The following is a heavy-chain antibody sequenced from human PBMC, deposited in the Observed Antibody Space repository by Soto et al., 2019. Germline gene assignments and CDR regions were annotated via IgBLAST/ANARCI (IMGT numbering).Heavy chain of an antibody. Sequence: GSLGLSCAASGFTFSSYAMSWACQAPGKGLEWVSAISGSGGSTYYADSVKGRFTISRDNSKNTRYLQMNSLRAEDTAVYYCAELSGSGYYYGYFDYWGQGTLGTFSS. J-gene: IGHJ4*02. V-gene: IGHV3-23*01. CDR3: AELSGSGYYYGYFDY. D-gene: IGHD3-22*01. CDR1: GFTFSSYA. CDR2: ISGSGGST.